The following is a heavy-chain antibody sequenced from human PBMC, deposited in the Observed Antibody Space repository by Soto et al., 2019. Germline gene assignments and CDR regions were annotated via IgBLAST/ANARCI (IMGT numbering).Heavy chain of an antibody. CDR2: IQYSVSA. D-gene: IGHD5-18*01. CDR1: DGSISSFY. J-gene: IGHJ4*02. CDR3: TRGRPDLALRVYSIHTACYFDS. Sequence: ETLSLTCTVSDGSISSFYWTWIRQPPGKGLEWIGHIQYSVSANYNPSLKIRVTMSVDTSKNQFSLTLTSLTAADTTIYYCTRGRPDLALRVYSIHTACYFDSWGQGNLVTVAS. V-gene: IGHV4-59*01.